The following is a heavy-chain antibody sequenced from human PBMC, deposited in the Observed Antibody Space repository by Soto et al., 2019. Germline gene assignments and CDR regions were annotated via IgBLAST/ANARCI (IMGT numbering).Heavy chain of an antibody. CDR3: ARDGCSGSNCLNWFDP. J-gene: IGHJ5*02. Sequence: EVQLVESGGGLVQPGGSLRLSCAASGFTFSSYSMNWVRQAPGKGLEWVSYISSSSTTKYYADSVKGRFTISRDNATNSLYLKMNSLRAEDTAVYYCARDGCSGSNCLNWFDPWGQGTLVTVSS. D-gene: IGHD2-15*01. V-gene: IGHV3-48*01. CDR1: GFTFSSYS. CDR2: ISSSSTTK.